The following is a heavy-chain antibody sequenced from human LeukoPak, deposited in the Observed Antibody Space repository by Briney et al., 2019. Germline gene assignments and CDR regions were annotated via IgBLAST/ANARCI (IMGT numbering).Heavy chain of an antibody. CDR2: INHTGST. J-gene: IGHJ4*02. CDR3: ARGALSIVATHFDY. V-gene: IGHV4-34*01. CDR1: GGSFSGYY. D-gene: IGHD1-26*01. Sequence: PWETLSLTCDVYGGSFSGYYWSWIRQPPGKGLEWIGEINHTGSTHYKLSLMSRVTISVDTSRNQFSLKLSSVTAADTGVYYCARGALSIVATHFDYWGQGTLVTAST.